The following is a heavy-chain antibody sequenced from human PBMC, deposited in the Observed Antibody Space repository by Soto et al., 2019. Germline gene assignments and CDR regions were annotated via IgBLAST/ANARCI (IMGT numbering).Heavy chain of an antibody. J-gene: IGHJ5*02. CDR2: IYHSGST. CDR1: SGSISSSNW. V-gene: IGHV4-4*02. Sequence: SEALSLTCAVSSGSISSSNWWSWVRQPPGKGLEWIGEIYHSGSTNYNPSLKSRVTISVDKSKNQFSLKLSSVTAADTAVYYCARDLESSGWYKWLDPWGQGTLVTVSS. CDR3: ARDLESSGWYKWLDP. D-gene: IGHD6-19*01.